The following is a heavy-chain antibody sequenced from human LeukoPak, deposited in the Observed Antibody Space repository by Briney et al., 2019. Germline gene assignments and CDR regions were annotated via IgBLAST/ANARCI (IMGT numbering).Heavy chain of an antibody. CDR1: GGSISSYY. J-gene: IGHJ5*02. V-gene: IGHV4-59*12. D-gene: IGHD3-16*01. CDR2: IYYSGST. Sequence: SETLSLTCTVSGGSISSYYWSWIRQPPGKGLEWIGYIYYSGSTNYNPSLKSRVTISVDTSKNQFSLKLSSVTAADTAVYYCARGGDGIIGWFDPWGQGTLVTVSS. CDR3: ARGGDGIIGWFDP.